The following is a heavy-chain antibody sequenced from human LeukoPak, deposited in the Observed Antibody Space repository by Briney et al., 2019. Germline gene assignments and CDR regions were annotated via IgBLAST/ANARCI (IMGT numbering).Heavy chain of an antibody. CDR2: INPNSGGT. CDR3: ARVYSSSWFGYSGWFDP. J-gene: IGHJ5*02. V-gene: IGHV1-2*02. D-gene: IGHD6-13*01. Sequence: VSVKVSCKASGYTFTGYYMHWVRQAPGQGLEWMGWINPNSGGTNYAQKFQGRVTMTRDTSISTAYMELSRLRSDDTAVYYCARVYSSSWFGYSGWFDPWGQGTLVTVSS. CDR1: GYTFTGYY.